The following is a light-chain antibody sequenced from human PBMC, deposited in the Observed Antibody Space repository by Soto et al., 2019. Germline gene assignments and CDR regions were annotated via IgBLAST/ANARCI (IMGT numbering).Light chain of an antibody. J-gene: IGKJ1*01. V-gene: IGKV1-5*03. CDR1: QSISTW. Sequence: DIQMAQSPSTLSASVGDRVTITCRASQSISTWLAWYQQKPGRAPKLLIYMASTLESGVPSRFSGSGSGTEFTLTISSLQPDAFATYYCRHYNSYLETFGQGTRVEIK. CDR2: MAS. CDR3: RHYNSYLET.